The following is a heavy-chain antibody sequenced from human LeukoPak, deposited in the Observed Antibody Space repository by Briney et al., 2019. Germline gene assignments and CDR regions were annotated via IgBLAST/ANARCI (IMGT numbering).Heavy chain of an antibody. Sequence: GRSLRLSGAASGFTFSNYGMHWVRQAPGKGLEWVAVIWYDGTKKYYADSVKGRLTISRDNSKNTLYLEMNSLRAEDTAVYYCARDRAVRYFDYWGQGTLVTVSS. CDR2: IWYDGTKK. J-gene: IGHJ4*02. CDR3: ARDRAVRYFDY. D-gene: IGHD3-16*02. V-gene: IGHV3-33*01. CDR1: GFTFSNYG.